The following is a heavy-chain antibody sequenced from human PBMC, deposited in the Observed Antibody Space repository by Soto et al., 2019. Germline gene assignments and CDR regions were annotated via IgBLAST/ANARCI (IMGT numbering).Heavy chain of an antibody. V-gene: IGHV3-23*01. D-gene: IGHD2-15*01. Sequence: EVQLLESGGGLVQPGGSLRLSCAASGFTFSSYAMSWVRQAPGKGLDWVSAISGSGGSTYYADSVKGRFTISRDNSKNTLYLQMNSLRAEDTAVYYCAKAEGTVVVVAAVPFDYWGQGTLVTVSS. CDR2: ISGSGGST. CDR3: AKAEGTVVVVAAVPFDY. J-gene: IGHJ4*02. CDR1: GFTFSSYA.